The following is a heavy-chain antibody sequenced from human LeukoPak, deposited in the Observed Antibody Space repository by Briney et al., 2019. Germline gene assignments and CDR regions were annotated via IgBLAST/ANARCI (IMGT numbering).Heavy chain of an antibody. Sequence: SETLSLTCTVSGGSISSGDYYWSWIRQPPGKGLEWIGDIYYSGSTYYNPSLKSRVTISVDTSKNQFSLKLSSVTAADTAVYYCARDSEYSSSWYDAFDIWGQGTMVTVSS. V-gene: IGHV4-30-4*01. J-gene: IGHJ3*02. CDR2: IYYSGST. CDR1: GGSISSGDYY. D-gene: IGHD6-13*01. CDR3: ARDSEYSSSWYDAFDI.